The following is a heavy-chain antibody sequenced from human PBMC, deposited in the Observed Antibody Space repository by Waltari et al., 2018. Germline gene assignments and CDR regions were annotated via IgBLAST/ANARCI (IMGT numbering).Heavy chain of an antibody. D-gene: IGHD3-3*01. CDR2: IYGVCSK. CDR3: AKDRLSGDDFWSGQNYPHFFDY. V-gene: IGHV3-23*03. CDR1: GFTFSSYA. Sequence: EVQLLESGGGLVQHGGSLRLSCAASGFTFSSYAMSWVSQAPGNGLEWVSVIYGVCSKYYADSVKGRFTSSRDNSKNTLYLQMNSLRAEDTAVYYCAKDRLSGDDFWSGQNYPHFFDYWGQGTLVTVSS. J-gene: IGHJ4*02.